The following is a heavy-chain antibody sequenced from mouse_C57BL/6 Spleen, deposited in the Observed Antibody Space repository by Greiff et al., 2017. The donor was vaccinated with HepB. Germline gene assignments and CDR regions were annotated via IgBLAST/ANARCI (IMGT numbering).Heavy chain of an antibody. V-gene: IGHV1-72*01. CDR1: GYTFTSYW. D-gene: IGHD1-1*01. CDR3: ARWSNTVVATRDYFDY. J-gene: IGHJ2*01. CDR2: IDPNSGGT. Sequence: QVQLQQSGAELVKPGASVKLSCKASGYTFTSYWMHWVKQRPGRGLEWIGRIDPNSGGTKYNEKFKSKATLTVDKPSSTAYMQLSSLTSEDSAVYYCARWSNTVVATRDYFDYWGQGTTLTVSS.